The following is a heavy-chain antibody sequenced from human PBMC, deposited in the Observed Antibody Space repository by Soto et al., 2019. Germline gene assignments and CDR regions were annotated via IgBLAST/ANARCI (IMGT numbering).Heavy chain of an antibody. V-gene: IGHV4-38-2*01. D-gene: IGHD3-22*01. J-gene: IGHJ5*02. CDR3: ARVGPWVPYYYDSSPYTFENWFDP. CDR2: IYHGGST. Sequence: KPSETLSLTCAVSGYSISSGCYWCFLRQPPGKGLECIGSIYHGGSTYYNPSLNSRVTLSIDMTNNHVSLILNSVTAADTAVYYCARVGPWVPYYYDSSPYTFENWFDPWGQGTLVTVSS. CDR1: GYSISSGCY.